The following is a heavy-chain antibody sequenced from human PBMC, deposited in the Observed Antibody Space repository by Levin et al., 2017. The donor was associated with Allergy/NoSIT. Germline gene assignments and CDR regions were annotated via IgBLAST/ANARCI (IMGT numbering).Heavy chain of an antibody. J-gene: IGHJ6*02. CDR2: IYYSGST. D-gene: IGHD3-10*01. V-gene: IGHV4-39*01. CDR1: GGSISSSSYY. CDR3: ARPAITMVRGVSNYYGMDV. Sequence: PSETLSLTCTVSGGSISSSSYYWGWIRQPPGKGREWIGSIYYSGSTYYNPSLKSRVTISVDTSKNQFSLKLSSVTAADTAVYYCARPAITMVRGVSNYYGMDVWGQGTTVTVSS.